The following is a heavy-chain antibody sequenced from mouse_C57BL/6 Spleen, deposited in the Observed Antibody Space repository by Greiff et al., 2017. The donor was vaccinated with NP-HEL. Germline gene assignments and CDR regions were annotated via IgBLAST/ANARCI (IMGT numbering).Heavy chain of an antibody. CDR1: GYTFTSYW. CDR2: IYPSDSET. Sequence: VQLQQPGAELVRPGSSVKLSCKASGYTFTSYWMDWVKQRPGQGLEWIGNIYPSDSETHYNQKFKDKATLTVDKSSSTTYMQLSSLTSEDSAVYYCARKRYYGSAGYFDVWGTGTTVTVSS. D-gene: IGHD1-1*01. CDR3: ARKRYYGSAGYFDV. V-gene: IGHV1-61*01. J-gene: IGHJ1*03.